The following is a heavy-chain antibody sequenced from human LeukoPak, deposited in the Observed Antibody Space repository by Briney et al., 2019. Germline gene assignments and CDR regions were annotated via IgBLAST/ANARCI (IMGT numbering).Heavy chain of an antibody. V-gene: IGHV3-23*01. CDR1: GFTFSSYA. CDR3: AKERPDFWSGSQYYGMDV. D-gene: IGHD3-3*01. J-gene: IGHJ6*02. Sequence: GGSLRLSCAASGFTFSSYAVSWVRQAPGKGLEWVSAISGSGGSTYYADSVKGRFTISRDNSKNTLYLQMNSLRAEDTAVYYCAKERPDFWSGSQYYGMDVWGQGTTVTVSS. CDR2: ISGSGGST.